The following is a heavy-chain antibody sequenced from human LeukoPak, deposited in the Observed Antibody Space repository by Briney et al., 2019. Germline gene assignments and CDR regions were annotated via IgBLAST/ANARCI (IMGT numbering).Heavy chain of an antibody. V-gene: IGHV3-23*01. CDR3: AKVRDYDSSGYSDY. D-gene: IGHD3-22*01. Sequence: GGSLRLSCAATGFAFSNYAMSWVRQAPGKGLEWVSAISGSGGSTYYVDSVKGRFTTSRDNFKNTLYLQMNSLRAEDTAVYYCAKVRDYDSSGYSDYWGQGNLVTVSS. J-gene: IGHJ4*02. CDR2: ISGSGGST. CDR1: GFAFSNYA.